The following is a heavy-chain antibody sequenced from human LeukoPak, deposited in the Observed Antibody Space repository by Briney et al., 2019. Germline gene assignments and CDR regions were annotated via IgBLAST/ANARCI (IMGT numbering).Heavy chain of an antibody. CDR1: GGFISNSRDY. J-gene: IGHJ5*02. D-gene: IGHD3-3*01. CDR2: IYYSGST. Sequence: SETLSLTCTVSGGFISNSRDYWAWIRQPPGKGLEWIGSIYYSGSTYYNPSLKSRVTISVDTSKNQFSLKLSSVTAADTAVYYCARAYYDFWSGYWFDPWGQGTLVTVSS. CDR3: ARAYYDFWSGYWFDP. V-gene: IGHV4-39*07.